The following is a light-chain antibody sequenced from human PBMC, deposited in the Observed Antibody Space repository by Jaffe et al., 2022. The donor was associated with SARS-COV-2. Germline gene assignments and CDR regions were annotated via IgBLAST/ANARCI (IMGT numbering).Light chain of an antibody. CDR3: QQYIDWPWT. V-gene: IGKV3-15*01. Sequence: EIVMTQSPATLSVSPGERATLSCRASQSISNKVAWYQQTPGQPPRILIYDASSRPIGGPARFSGSGSGTEFTLTISSLQSEDFAVYYCQQYIDWPWTLGQGTRVE. CDR1: QSISNK. CDR2: DAS. J-gene: IGKJ1*01.